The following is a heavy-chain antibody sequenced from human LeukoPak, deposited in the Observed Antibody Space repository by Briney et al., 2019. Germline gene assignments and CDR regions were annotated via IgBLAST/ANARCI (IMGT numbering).Heavy chain of an antibody. CDR2: IRYDGSNK. V-gene: IGHV3-30*02. Sequence: GGSLRLSCAASGFTFSSYGMHWVRQAPGKGLEWVAFIRYDGSNKYYADSVKGRFTISRDNSKNTLYLQMNSLRAEDTAVYYCAKGFVEMATILAYWRQGTLVTVSS. CDR1: GFTFSSYG. CDR3: AKGFVEMATILAY. J-gene: IGHJ4*02. D-gene: IGHD5-24*01.